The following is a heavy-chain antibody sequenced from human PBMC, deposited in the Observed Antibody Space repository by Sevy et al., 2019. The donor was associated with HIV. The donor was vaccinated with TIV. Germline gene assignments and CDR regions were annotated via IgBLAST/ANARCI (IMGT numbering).Heavy chain of an antibody. D-gene: IGHD6-6*01. CDR1: GFTFSSYA. CDR2: ISGSGGST. Sequence: GGSLRISCAASGFTFSSYAMSWVRQAPGKGLEWVSAISGSGGSTYYADSVKGRFTISRDNSKNTLYLQMNSLRAEDMAVYYCAKDLGIAARPGDYGGQGTLVTVSS. CDR3: AKDLGIAARPGDY. V-gene: IGHV3-23*01. J-gene: IGHJ4*02.